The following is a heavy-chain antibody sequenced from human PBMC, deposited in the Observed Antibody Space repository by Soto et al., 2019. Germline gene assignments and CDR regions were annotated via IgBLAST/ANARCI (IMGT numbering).Heavy chain of an antibody. D-gene: IGHD5-18*01. J-gene: IGHJ4*02. CDR1: GGTLSSYA. V-gene: IGHV1-69*13. CDR2: IIPIFGTA. Sequence: SVKVSCKASGGTLSSYAISWVRQAPGQGLEWMGGIIPIFGTANYAQKFQGRVTITADESTSTAYMELSSLRSEDTAVYYCATYLDGWTAAPSYGFLGIFDYWGQGTLVTVSS. CDR3: ATYLDGWTAAPSYGFLGIFDY.